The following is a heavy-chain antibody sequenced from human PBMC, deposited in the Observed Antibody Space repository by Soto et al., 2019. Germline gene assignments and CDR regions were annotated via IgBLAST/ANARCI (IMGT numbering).Heavy chain of an antibody. CDR3: ANDLFPDIVAVAGATPDWYFDL. J-gene: IGHJ2*01. V-gene: IGHV3-23*01. Sequence: EVQLLESGGGLVEPGGSLRLSCAASGFTFSSHAMSWVRQATGKGLEWVSGLSGSGGSTYTADSVKGRSTISRDNSKNTLSLEMKMLRAEDTAISYCANDLFPDIVAVAGATPDWYFDLWGRGTLVTVSS. CDR1: GFTFSSHA. CDR2: LSGSGGST. D-gene: IGHD2-15*01.